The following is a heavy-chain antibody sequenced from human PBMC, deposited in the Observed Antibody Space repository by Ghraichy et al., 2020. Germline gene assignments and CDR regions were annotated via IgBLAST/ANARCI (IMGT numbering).Heavy chain of an antibody. J-gene: IGHJ4*02. D-gene: IGHD2-21*01. Sequence: GGSLRLSCVASGFPFISSAMSWVRQTPEKGLEWVSSISGSGGNDYYADFVKGRFSISRDNAKNTVFLQMNSLRVDDTAVYYCAKNFRVKLYYGDYFDSWGQGMLVTVSS. CDR2: ISGSGGND. V-gene: IGHV3-23*01. CDR3: AKNFRVKLYYGDYFDS. CDR1: GFPFISSA.